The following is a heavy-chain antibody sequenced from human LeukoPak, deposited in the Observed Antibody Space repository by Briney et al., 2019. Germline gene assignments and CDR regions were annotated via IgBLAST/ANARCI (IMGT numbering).Heavy chain of an antibody. Sequence: GGSLRLSCAASGFTFSSYAMSWVRQAPGKGLEWVSAISGSGGSTYYADSVKGRFTISRDNSKNTLYLQMNSLRAEDTAVYYCARSYDYGGNPDYWGQGTLVTVSS. D-gene: IGHD4-23*01. CDR1: GFTFSSYA. J-gene: IGHJ4*02. CDR2: ISGSGGST. V-gene: IGHV3-23*01. CDR3: ARSYDYGGNPDY.